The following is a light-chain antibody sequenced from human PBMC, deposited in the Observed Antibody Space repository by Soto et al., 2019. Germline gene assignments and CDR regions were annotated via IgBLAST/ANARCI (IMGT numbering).Light chain of an antibody. Sequence: DIQLTQSPSSLSASVGDRVTITCRVSQDISSYLNWYRQKPGKVPKLLIYSASNLQSGVPSRFSGSGSGTDFTFTISSLQPEDIAAYYCQQYDNLPLTFGGGTKVDI. CDR1: QDISSY. J-gene: IGKJ4*01. V-gene: IGKV1-33*01. CDR3: QQYDNLPLT. CDR2: SAS.